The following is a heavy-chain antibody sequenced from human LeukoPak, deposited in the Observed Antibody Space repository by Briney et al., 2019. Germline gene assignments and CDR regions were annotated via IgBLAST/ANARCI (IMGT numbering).Heavy chain of an antibody. CDR3: ARQGGSYWDWFDP. V-gene: IGHV4-38-2*01. J-gene: IGHJ5*02. D-gene: IGHD2-15*01. Sequence: SETLSLTCAVSGYSISSGYYWGWIRQPPGEGLDWIGSIYHSGNTYYNPSLKSRVTISVDTSKNQFSLKLSSVTAADTAVYYCARQGGSYWDWFDPWGQGTLVTVSS. CDR2: IYHSGNT. CDR1: GYSISSGYY.